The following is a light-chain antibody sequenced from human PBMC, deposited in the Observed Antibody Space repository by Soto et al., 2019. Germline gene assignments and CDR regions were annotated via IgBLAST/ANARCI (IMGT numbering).Light chain of an antibody. CDR3: AAWDDSLNAL. CDR1: FSNIGDNA. CDR2: LND. V-gene: IGLV1-44*01. J-gene: IGLJ1*01. Sequence: VLTQPPSLSATPGQRVNISCSGSFSNIGDNAVNWYQQLPGAAPKLLIYLNDQRPSVVPDRFSVSKSGTSAFLAISGLQSEDEADYYCAAWDDSLNALFGTGTKVTVL.